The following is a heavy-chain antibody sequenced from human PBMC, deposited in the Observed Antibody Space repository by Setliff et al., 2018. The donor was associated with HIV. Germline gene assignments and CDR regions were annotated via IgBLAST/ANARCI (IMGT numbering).Heavy chain of an antibody. V-gene: IGHV4-38-2*01. Sequence: SETLSLTCAVSGYSISTAYYWGWIRQPPGKGLEWIGSVYHSGTTYYNPSLKSRVTISVDTSKNQFSLKLSSVTAADTAVYYCARGSHGTSWTDYWGQGTLVTVSS. CDR3: ARGSHGTSWTDY. J-gene: IGHJ4*02. CDR1: GYSISTAYY. D-gene: IGHD6-13*01. CDR2: VYHSGTT.